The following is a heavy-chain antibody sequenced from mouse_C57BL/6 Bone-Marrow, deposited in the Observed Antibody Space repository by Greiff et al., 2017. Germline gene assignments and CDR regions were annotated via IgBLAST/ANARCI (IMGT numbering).Heavy chain of an antibody. Sequence: VQLKESGAELVKPGASVKLSCKASGYTFTGYWIEWVKQRPGHGLEWVGEILPGSGSTNYNEKFKGKATFTADTSSNTAYMQLSSLPTEDSAIYYCARGGGVEAMDYWGQGTSVTVSS. J-gene: IGHJ4*01. CDR2: ILPGSGST. CDR1: GYTFTGYW. V-gene: IGHV1-9*01. D-gene: IGHD1-1*02. CDR3: ARGGGVEAMDY.